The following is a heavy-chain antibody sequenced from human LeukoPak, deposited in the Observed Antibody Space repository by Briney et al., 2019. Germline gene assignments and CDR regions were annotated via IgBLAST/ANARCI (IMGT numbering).Heavy chain of an antibody. CDR2: INPSGGSA. V-gene: IGHV1-46*01. CDR3: ARATQSWFDP. Sequence: AAVKVSCKASGYTFTSYYLHWVRQTPGQGLEWIGIINPSGGSASYAQKFQGRVTMTRDTSTSTVYLELSSLRSGDTAVYYCARATQSWFDPWGQGTLVTVSS. CDR1: GYTFTSYY. J-gene: IGHJ5*02.